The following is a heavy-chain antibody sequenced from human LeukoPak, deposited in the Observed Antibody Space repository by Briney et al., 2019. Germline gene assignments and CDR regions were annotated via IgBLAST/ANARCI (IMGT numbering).Heavy chain of an antibody. J-gene: IGHJ4*02. Sequence: GGSLRLSCAASGFTFSSYSMNWVRQAPGKGLEWVSSISSSSSYIYYADSVKGRFTISRDNSKNTVYLQMHSLRAEDTAVYYCAKDDSSSWYSTTPTFDYWGQGTLVTVSS. D-gene: IGHD6-13*01. CDR1: GFTFSSYS. CDR2: ISSSSSYI. CDR3: AKDDSSSWYSTTPTFDY. V-gene: IGHV3-21*04.